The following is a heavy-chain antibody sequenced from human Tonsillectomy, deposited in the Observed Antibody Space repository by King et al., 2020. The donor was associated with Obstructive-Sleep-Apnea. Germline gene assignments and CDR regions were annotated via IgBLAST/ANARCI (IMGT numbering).Heavy chain of an antibody. V-gene: IGHV4-31*03. J-gene: IGHJ6*02. CDR1: GGSISSGGYY. CDR3: ARDEIVVVPDAMGCMDV. Sequence: MQLQESGPGLVKPSQTLSLPCTVSGGSISSGGYYWSWIRQHPGKGLEWIGYIYYSGSTYYNPSLKSRVTISVDTSKNQFSLKLSSVTAADTDVYYCARDEIVVVPDAMGCMDVWGQGTTVTVSS. CDR2: IYYSGST. D-gene: IGHD2-2*01.